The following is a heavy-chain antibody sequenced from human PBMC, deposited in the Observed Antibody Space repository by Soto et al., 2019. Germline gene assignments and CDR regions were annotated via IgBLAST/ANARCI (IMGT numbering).Heavy chain of an antibody. Sequence: PGGSLRLSCAASGFTVSSKYMSWVRQAPGKGLEWVSLIQSGGPTYYADSVKGRFTISRDTSENTVHLQMDSLRAEDTAVYYCARDDVLCDGGRYYGVPLDVWGKGTMVTVSS. CDR1: GFTVSSKY. J-gene: IGHJ6*04. V-gene: IGHV3-66*01. CDR2: IQSGGPT. CDR3: ARDDVLCDGGRYYGVPLDV. D-gene: IGHD2-15*01.